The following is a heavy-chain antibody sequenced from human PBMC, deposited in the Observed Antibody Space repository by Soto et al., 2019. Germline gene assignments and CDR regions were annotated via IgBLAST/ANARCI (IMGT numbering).Heavy chain of an antibody. J-gene: IGHJ3*02. CDR3: ASGQEYLGAFDI. Sequence: QVQLVQSGAEVKKPGASVKVSCKASGYTFISYDINWVRQATGQGLEWMGWMNPNSGNTGYAQKFQGRVTMTRNTSISTAYMELSSLRSEDTAVYYGASGQEYLGAFDIWGQGTMVTVSS. V-gene: IGHV1-8*01. CDR1: GYTFISYD. CDR2: MNPNSGNT.